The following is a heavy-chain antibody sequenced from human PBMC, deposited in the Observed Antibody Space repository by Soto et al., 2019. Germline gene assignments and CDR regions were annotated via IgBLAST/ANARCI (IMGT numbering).Heavy chain of an antibody. V-gene: IGHV3-30*18. CDR3: AKGAAAGFYYCYGMDV. J-gene: IGHJ6*02. CDR2: ISYDGSNK. D-gene: IGHD6-13*01. CDR1: AFTFSSYG. Sequence: WGSLRLSCSAAAFTFSSYGMHWVRQPPSKGLEWVAVISYDGSNKYYADSVKGRFTISRDNSKNTLYLQMNSLRAEDTAVYYCAKGAAAGFYYCYGMDVWGQGTTGTVSS.